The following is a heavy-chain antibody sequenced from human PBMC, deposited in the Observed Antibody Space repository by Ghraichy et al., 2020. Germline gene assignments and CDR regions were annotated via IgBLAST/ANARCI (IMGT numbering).Heavy chain of an antibody. V-gene: IGHV4-61*01. Sequence: SETLSLTCTVSGGSVSSGSYYWSWIRQPPGKGLEWIGYIYYSGSTNYNPSLKSRVTISVDTSKNQFSLKLSSVTAADTAVYYCARAEMATIADWYFDLWGRGTLVTVSS. D-gene: IGHD5-24*01. CDR3: ARAEMATIADWYFDL. J-gene: IGHJ2*01. CDR2: IYYSGST. CDR1: GGSVSSGSYY.